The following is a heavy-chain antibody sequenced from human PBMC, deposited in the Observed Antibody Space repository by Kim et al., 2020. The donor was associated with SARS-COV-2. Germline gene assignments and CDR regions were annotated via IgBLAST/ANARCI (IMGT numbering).Heavy chain of an antibody. CDR1: GGTFSSYA. J-gene: IGHJ6*02. V-gene: IGHV1-69*04. CDR2: IIPILGIA. D-gene: IGHD2-2*01. Sequence: SVKVSCKASGGTFSSYAISWVRQAPGQGLEWMGRIIPILGIANYAQKFQGRVTITADKSTSTAYMELSSLRSEDTAVYYCAREGRGYCSSTSCYEYYGMDVWVQGTTVTVSS. CDR3: AREGRGYCSSTSCYEYYGMDV.